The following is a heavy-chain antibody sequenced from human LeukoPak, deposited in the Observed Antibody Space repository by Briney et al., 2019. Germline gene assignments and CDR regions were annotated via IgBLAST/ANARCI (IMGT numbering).Heavy chain of an antibody. CDR3: ARDLWFGELSL. CDR1: GFTFSSYE. V-gene: IGHV3-48*03. CDR2: ISSSGSTI. D-gene: IGHD3-10*01. Sequence: PGGSLRLSCAASGFTFSSYEMNWVRQAPGKGLEWGSYISSSGSTIYYADSVKGRFTISRDNAKNSLYLQMNSLRAEDTAVYYCARDLWFGELSLWGQGTLVTVSS. J-gene: IGHJ4*02.